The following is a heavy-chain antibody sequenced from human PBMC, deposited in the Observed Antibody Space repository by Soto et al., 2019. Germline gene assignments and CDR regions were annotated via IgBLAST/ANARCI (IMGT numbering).Heavy chain of an antibody. CDR3: ARRVPAAPNWFDP. Sequence: LSLTCAVSCGSISSGTWWSWVRQPPGRGLEWIGEIYHSGSPNYNPSLKSRVTMSVDKSKNLFSLRLSSVTAADSALYYCARRVPAAPNWFDPWGQGTLVTVSS. CDR2: IYHSGSP. D-gene: IGHD2-2*01. CDR1: CGSISSGTW. V-gene: IGHV4-4*02. J-gene: IGHJ5*02.